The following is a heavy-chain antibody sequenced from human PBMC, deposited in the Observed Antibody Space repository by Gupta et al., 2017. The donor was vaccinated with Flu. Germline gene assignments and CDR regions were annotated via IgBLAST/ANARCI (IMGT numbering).Heavy chain of an antibody. Sequence: EVQLLESGGGLVQPGGSLRLSCAASGFTFSSYAMSWIRQAPGKGLEWVSTSSGSGRSTYYADSVKGRFTISRDNSKNTLFLQMNSLRAEDTAVYYCAKDALVGYYYDSSGLDYWGQGTLVTVSS. V-gene: IGHV3-23*01. CDR2: SSGSGRST. J-gene: IGHJ4*02. CDR1: GFTFSSYA. CDR3: AKDALVGYYYDSSGLDY. D-gene: IGHD3-22*01.